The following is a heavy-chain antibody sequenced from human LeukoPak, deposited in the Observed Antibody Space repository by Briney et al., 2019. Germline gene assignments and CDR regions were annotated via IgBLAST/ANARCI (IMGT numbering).Heavy chain of an antibody. J-gene: IGHJ3*02. CDR2: ISSSSSTI. CDR3: ARDLRGSGSPGVAFDI. Sequence: GGSLRLSCAASGFTFSSYSMDWVRQAPGKGLEWVSYISSSSSTIYYADSVKGRFTISRDNAKNSLYLQMNSLRAEDTAVYYCARDLRGSGSPGVAFDIWGQGTMVTVSS. CDR1: GFTFSSYS. D-gene: IGHD3-10*01. V-gene: IGHV3-48*01.